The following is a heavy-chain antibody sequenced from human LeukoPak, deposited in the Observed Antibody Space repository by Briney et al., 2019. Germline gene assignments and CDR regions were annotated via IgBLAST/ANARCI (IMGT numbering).Heavy chain of an antibody. Sequence: GASVKVSCKASGGTFSNYAISWVRQAPGQGLEWMGGIIPIFGTANYAQKFQGRVTIIADKSTSTAYMELSSLRSEDTAVYYCARSLRDAYNFDPWGQGTPVTVSS. J-gene: IGHJ5*02. CDR1: GGTFSNYA. V-gene: IGHV1-69*06. D-gene: IGHD5-24*01. CDR3: ARSLRDAYNFDP. CDR2: IIPIFGTA.